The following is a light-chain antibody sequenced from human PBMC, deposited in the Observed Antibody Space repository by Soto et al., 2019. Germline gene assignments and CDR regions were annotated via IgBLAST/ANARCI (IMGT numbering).Light chain of an antibody. Sequence: DIVMTQSPATLSVAPGERVTFSCRASQGVSRKLAWYQHKPGQAPRLLISGASSRATGIPDRFSGSGSGTDFTLTISSLEPEDFAVYYCQQRNQWPPVTFGGGTKVDIK. CDR3: QQRNQWPPVT. CDR2: GAS. V-gene: IGKV3-11*01. CDR1: QGVSRK. J-gene: IGKJ4*01.